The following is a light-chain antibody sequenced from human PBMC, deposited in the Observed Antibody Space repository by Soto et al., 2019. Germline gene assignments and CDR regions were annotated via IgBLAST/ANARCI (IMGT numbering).Light chain of an antibody. CDR2: EDT. Sequence: QSALTQPASVSGSPGQSITISCTGTSRDVGIYNLVSWYQLHPGKVPKLIIYEDTKRPSGISSCFSGSESGITAFLTISGLQAEDEADYYCCSYAGSSTYVFGTGTKVTVL. V-gene: IGLV2-23*01. CDR1: SRDVGIYNL. CDR3: CSYAGSSTYV. J-gene: IGLJ1*01.